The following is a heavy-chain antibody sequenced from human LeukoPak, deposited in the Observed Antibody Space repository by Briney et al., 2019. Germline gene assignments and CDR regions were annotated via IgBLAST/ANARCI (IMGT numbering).Heavy chain of an antibody. J-gene: IGHJ6*03. V-gene: IGHV1-69*13. D-gene: IGHD3-10*01. Sequence: GASVKVSCKASGGTFSSYALSWVRQAPGQGLEWMGGIIPIFGTANYAQKFQGRVTITADESTSTAYMELSSLRSEDTAVYYCAGGLRGAPPYYYYYYMDVWGKGTTVTISS. CDR3: AGGLRGAPPYYYYYYMDV. CDR1: GGTFSSYA. CDR2: IIPIFGTA.